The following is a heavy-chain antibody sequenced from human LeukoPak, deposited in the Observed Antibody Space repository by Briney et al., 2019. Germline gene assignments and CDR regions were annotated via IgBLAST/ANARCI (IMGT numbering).Heavy chain of an antibody. J-gene: IGHJ3*02. Sequence: PGGSLRLSCAASGFTFSSYWMSWVRQAPGKGLEWVANIKQDGSEKYYVDSVKGRFTIPRDNAKNSLYLQMNSLRAEDTAVYYCARSSSGWSQGDAFDIWGQGTMVTVSS. D-gene: IGHD6-19*01. CDR3: ARSSSGWSQGDAFDI. CDR2: IKQDGSEK. V-gene: IGHV3-7*01. CDR1: GFTFSSYW.